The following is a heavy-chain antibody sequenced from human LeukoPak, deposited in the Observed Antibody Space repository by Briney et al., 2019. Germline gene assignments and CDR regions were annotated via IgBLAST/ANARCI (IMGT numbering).Heavy chain of an antibody. D-gene: IGHD3-3*01. CDR2: INPSGGST. CDR3: ARDRGLHITIFGVGQRGYFDY. V-gene: IGHV1-46*01. CDR1: GYTFTGYY. Sequence: ASVKVSCKASGYTFTGYYMHWVRQAPGQGLEWMGIINPSGGSTSYAQKFQGRVTMTRDTSTSTVYMELSSLRSEDTAVYYCARDRGLHITIFGVGQRGYFDYWGQGTLVTVSS. J-gene: IGHJ4*02.